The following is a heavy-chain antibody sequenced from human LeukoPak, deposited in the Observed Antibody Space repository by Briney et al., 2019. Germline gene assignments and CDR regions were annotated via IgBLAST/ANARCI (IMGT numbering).Heavy chain of an antibody. J-gene: IGHJ4*02. CDR3: ATDKRRDSSGYYVEFQGY. V-gene: IGHV1-24*01. D-gene: IGHD3-22*01. CDR1: GYTLTELS. Sequence: ASVKVSCKVSGYTLTELSMHWVRQAPGKGLEWMGGFDPEDGETIYAQKFQGRVTMTEDTSTDTAYMELSSLRSEDTAVYYCATDKRRDSSGYYVEFQGYWGQGPLVTVSS. CDR2: FDPEDGET.